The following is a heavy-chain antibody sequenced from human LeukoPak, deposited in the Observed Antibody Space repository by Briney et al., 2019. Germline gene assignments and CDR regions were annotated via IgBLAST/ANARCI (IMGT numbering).Heavy chain of an antibody. J-gene: IGHJ3*02. CDR1: GFSFSTYG. CDR3: ARGSGSYHDAFDI. Sequence: KAGGSLRLSCAASGFSFSTYGMHWVRQAPGKGLAWVSSISDRSGYIYYAASLKGRFTVSRGNARNSLFLQMNSLRADDTAVYYCARGSGSYHDAFDIWGQGTMVTVSS. D-gene: IGHD1-26*01. CDR2: ISDRSGYI. V-gene: IGHV3-21*01.